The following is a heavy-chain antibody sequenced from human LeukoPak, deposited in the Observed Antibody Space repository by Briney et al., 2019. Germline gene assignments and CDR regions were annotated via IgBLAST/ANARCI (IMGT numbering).Heavy chain of an antibody. CDR3: AKDGDTAMVFDY. CDR1: GFTFSTYG. J-gene: IGHJ4*02. Sequence: GGSLRLSCAASGFTFSTYGMHWVRQAPGKGMEGVAFIWYDGSSKYYEDYVKGRFTISRDNSKNTLYLQVNSLRAEDTAIYYCAKDGDTAMVFDYWGQGTLVTVSS. V-gene: IGHV3-30*02. D-gene: IGHD5-18*01. CDR2: IWYDGSSK.